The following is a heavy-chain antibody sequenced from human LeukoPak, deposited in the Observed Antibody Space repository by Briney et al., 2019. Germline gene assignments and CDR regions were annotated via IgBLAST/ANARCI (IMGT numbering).Heavy chain of an antibody. Sequence: PSETLSLTCAVYGGSLTTYYSSWFRQPPGKGLEWIGEINQSGVTHYNPSLKSRLTISGDTSKNQFSLKLSSVTAADTAVYYCARDPTPGMYYFDYWGQGNLVTVSS. J-gene: IGHJ4*02. V-gene: IGHV4-34*01. D-gene: IGHD4-11*01. CDR3: ARDPTPGMYYFDY. CDR2: INQSGVT. CDR1: GGSLTTYY.